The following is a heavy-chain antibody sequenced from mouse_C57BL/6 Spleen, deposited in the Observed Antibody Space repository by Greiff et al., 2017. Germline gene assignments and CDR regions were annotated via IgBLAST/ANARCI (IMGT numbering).Heavy chain of an antibody. J-gene: IGHJ4*01. CDR1: GFTFSDYG. CDR2: ISSGSSTI. CDR3: ARGVLLYYAMDY. V-gene: IGHV5-17*01. Sequence: EVKLMESGGGLVKPGGSLKLSCAASGFTFSDYGMHWVRQAPEKGLEWVAYISSGSSTIYYADTVKGRFTISRDNAKNTLFLQMTSLRSEDTAMYYCARGVLLYYAMDYWGQGTSVTVSS. D-gene: IGHD1-1*01.